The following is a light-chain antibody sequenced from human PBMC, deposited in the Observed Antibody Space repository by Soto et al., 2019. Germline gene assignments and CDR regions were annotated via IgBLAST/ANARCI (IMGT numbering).Light chain of an antibody. CDR1: QTISSW. J-gene: IGKJ1*01. CDR2: KAY. Sequence: DIQMTQSPSTLSGSVGDRVTITCRASQTISSWLAWYQQKPGKAPKIXIYKAYTLKSGVPSRFSGSGSGTEFTLTISSLQPDDFATYYCQHYNSFSEAFGQGTKVDIK. CDR3: QHYNSFSEA. V-gene: IGKV1-5*03.